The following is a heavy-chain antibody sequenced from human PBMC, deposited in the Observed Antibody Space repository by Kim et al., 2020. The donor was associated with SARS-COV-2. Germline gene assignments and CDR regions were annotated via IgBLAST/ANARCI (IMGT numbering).Heavy chain of an antibody. CDR3: TTLRRQLDQYPNDAFDI. CDR2: IKSKTDGGTT. CDR1: GFTFSNAW. Sequence: GGSLRPSCAASGFTFSNAWMSWVRQAPGKGLEWVGRIKSKTDGGTTDYAAPVKGRFTISRDDSKNTLYLQMNSLKTEDTAVYYCTTLRRQLDQYPNDAFDIWGQGTMVTVSS. V-gene: IGHV3-15*01. J-gene: IGHJ3*02. D-gene: IGHD6-13*01.